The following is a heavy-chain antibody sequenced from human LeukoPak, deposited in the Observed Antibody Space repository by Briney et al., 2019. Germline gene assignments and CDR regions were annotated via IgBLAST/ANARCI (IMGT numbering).Heavy chain of an antibody. CDR3: ARVRVDRLLWFGELLDRSYYYYMDV. Sequence: GASVKVSCKASGYTFTSYGISWVRQAPGQGLEWLGWISTYNGNTHYAQKLQGRVTMTTDTSTTTAYMELRSLRSDDTAVYYCARVRVDRLLWFGELLDRSYYYYMDVWGKGTTVTISS. V-gene: IGHV1-18*01. J-gene: IGHJ6*03. CDR1: GYTFTSYG. CDR2: ISTYNGNT. D-gene: IGHD3-10*01.